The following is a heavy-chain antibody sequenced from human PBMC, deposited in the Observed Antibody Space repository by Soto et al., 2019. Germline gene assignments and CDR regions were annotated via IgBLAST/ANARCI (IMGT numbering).Heavy chain of an antibody. Sequence: ASVKVSCKASGYTFTSYAMHWVRQAPGQRLEWMGWINAGNGNTKYSQKFQGRVTITRDTSASTAYMELRSLRSEDTAVYYCARSGLREPYYYYYGMDVWGQGTTVTVSS. V-gene: IGHV1-3*01. J-gene: IGHJ6*02. CDR1: GYTFTSYA. CDR2: INAGNGNT. D-gene: IGHD1-1*01. CDR3: ARSGLREPYYYYYGMDV.